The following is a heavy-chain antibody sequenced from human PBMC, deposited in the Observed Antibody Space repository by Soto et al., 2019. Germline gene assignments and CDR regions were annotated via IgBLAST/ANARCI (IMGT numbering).Heavy chain of an antibody. CDR1: GGSISSSSYY. D-gene: IGHD5-12*01. J-gene: IGHJ6*02. CDR2: IYYSGST. CDR3: ARHQPPEHSGYDWVGYYYYYGMDV. V-gene: IGHV4-39*01. Sequence: QLQLQESGPGLVKPSETLSLTCTVSGGSISSSSYYWGWIRQPPGKGLEWIGSIYYSGSTYYNPSLKSRVTISVDTSKNQFSLKLSSVTAADTAVYYCARHQPPEHSGYDWVGYYYYYGMDVWGQGTTVTVSS.